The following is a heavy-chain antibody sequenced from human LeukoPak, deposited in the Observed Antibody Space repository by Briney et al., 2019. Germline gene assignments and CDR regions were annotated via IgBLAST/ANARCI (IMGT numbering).Heavy chain of an antibody. V-gene: IGHV4-59*01. D-gene: IGHD6-19*01. J-gene: IGHJ4*02. CDR2: IYYSGTT. CDR3: ARDAIAVAGSGFDY. Sequence: SETLSLTCAVYGGSFSGYYWSWIRQPPGKGLEWIGYIYYSGTTNYNPSLKSRVTISVDTSKNHFSLKLSSVTAADTAVYYCARDAIAVAGSGFDYWGQGTLVTVSS. CDR1: GGSFSGYY.